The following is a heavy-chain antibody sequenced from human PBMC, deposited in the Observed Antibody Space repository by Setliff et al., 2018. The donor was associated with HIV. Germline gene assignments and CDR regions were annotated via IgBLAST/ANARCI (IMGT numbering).Heavy chain of an antibody. Sequence: SETLSLTCTVYGASISNSNSYWGWIRQPPGKRLEWLGSIYSSGSPSYNPSLKSRVTISVDTSKNQFSLKLSSVTAADTAVYYCARLSPQYSGYDSGAFGYWGQGTLVTVSS. CDR1: GASISNSNSY. D-gene: IGHD5-12*01. V-gene: IGHV4-39*07. J-gene: IGHJ4*02. CDR3: ARLSPQYSGYDSGAFGY. CDR2: IYSSGSP.